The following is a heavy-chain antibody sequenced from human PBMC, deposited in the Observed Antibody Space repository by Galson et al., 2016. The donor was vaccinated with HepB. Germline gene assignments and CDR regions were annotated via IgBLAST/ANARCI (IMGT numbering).Heavy chain of an antibody. V-gene: IGHV3-33*06. D-gene: IGHD2-15*01. J-gene: IGHJ4*02. CDR1: GFTFSNSG. CDR3: AKDFCGTLCSASTCFCDH. CDR2: VWYDGSRT. Sequence: SLRLSCAASGFTFSNSGMHWVRQAPGKGLEWVGVVWYDGSRTYYPDSVKGRFTISRDNSKNTLYLQMNSLRVEDTAVYYCAKDFCGTLCSASTCFCDHWGQGTLVTVSS.